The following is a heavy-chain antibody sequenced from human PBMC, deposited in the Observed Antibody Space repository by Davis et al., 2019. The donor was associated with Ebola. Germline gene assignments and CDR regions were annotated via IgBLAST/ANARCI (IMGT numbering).Heavy chain of an antibody. CDR3: ARSSYQPDY. CDR1: GFTFSSYW. V-gene: IGHV3-74*01. D-gene: IGHD2-2*01. Sequence: ESLKISCAASGFTFSSYWMHLVRQAPGKGLVWVARINPDGSFTDYADSVKGRFTISRDNARNTVSLQMNSLSAEDTALYYCARSSYQPDYWGQGTLVTVSS. CDR2: INPDGSFT. J-gene: IGHJ4*02.